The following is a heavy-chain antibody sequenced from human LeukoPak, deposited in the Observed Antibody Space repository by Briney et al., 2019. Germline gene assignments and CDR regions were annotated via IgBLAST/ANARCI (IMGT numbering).Heavy chain of an antibody. D-gene: IGHD3-22*01. CDR2: IYYSGST. CDR1: GGSISSYY. CDR3: ARFPEDYYDSSGYYFDY. J-gene: IGHJ4*02. V-gene: IGHV4-59*12. Sequence: SETLSLTCTVSGGSISSYYWSWIRQPPGKGLEWIGYIYYSGSTNYNPSLKSRVTISVDTSKNQFSLKLSSVTAADTAVYYCARFPEDYYDSSGYYFDYWGQGTLVTVSS.